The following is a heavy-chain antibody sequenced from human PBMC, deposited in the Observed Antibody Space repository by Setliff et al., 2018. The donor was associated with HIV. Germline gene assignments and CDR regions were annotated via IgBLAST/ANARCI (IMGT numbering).Heavy chain of an antibody. D-gene: IGHD3-10*01. Sequence: SETLSLTCAVYVGSFSGYYWSWIRQPPGRGLEWIGEINHSGSTNYNPSLKSRVTISVDTSKNQFSLKLSSVTAADTAVYYCARRGSGFFHYYYYMDVWGKGTTVTVSS. J-gene: IGHJ6*03. CDR2: INHSGST. V-gene: IGHV4-34*01. CDR1: VGSFSGYY. CDR3: ARRGSGFFHYYYYMDV.